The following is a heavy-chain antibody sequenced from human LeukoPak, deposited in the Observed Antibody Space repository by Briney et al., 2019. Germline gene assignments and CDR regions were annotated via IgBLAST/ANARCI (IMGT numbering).Heavy chain of an antibody. J-gene: IGHJ1*01. CDR2: ISGSGGST. CDR3: AKGLHYYDSSGYYYSEYFQH. V-gene: IGHV3-23*01. Sequence: PGGSLRLSCAASGFTFSSYAMSWVRQAPGKGLEWVSAISGSGGSTYYADSVKGRFTISRDNSKNSLYLQMNSLRAEDMALYYCAKGLHYYDSSGYYYSEYFQHWGQGTLVTVSS. D-gene: IGHD3-22*01. CDR1: GFTFSSYA.